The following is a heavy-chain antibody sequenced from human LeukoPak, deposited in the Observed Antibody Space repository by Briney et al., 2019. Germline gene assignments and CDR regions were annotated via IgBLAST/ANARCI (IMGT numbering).Heavy chain of an antibody. CDR2: ISGSGDSS. V-gene: IGHV3-23*01. CDR3: ARDVGLGKGGFDY. CDR1: GFTFSSNA. D-gene: IGHD1-26*01. J-gene: IGHJ4*02. Sequence: GGSLRLSCAASGFTFSSNAMSWVRQAPGKGLEWVSCISGSGDSSHYADSVKGRFTISRDNSKNTLYLQMNSLRAEDTAMYFCARDVGLGKGGFDYWGQGALVTVSS.